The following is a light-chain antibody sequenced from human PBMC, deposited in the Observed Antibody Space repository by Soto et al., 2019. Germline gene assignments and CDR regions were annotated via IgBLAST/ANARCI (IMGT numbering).Light chain of an antibody. CDR3: HQRQYWPPIT. CDR1: QSVTSSY. J-gene: IGKJ5*01. Sequence: EIVLTQSPGTLSLSPGERATLSCRASQSVTSSYLAWYQQKPGQAPRLLIYGASSRATGIPDRFSGSGSGTDFTLAIGSLEPEDFAVYYCHQRQYWPPITFGQGTRLEVK. CDR2: GAS. V-gene: IGKV3D-20*02.